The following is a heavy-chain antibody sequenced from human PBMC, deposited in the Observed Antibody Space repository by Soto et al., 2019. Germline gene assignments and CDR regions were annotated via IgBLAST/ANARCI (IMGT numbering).Heavy chain of an antibody. Sequence: QPGGSLRLSCTASGFTFGNYAINWVRQAPGEGLEWVGLIRNQTYSGATEYAASMKGRFTISRDDSKNIAYLQMNSLKTEDSAVYYCTRAESPNIAYFFDYWGQGTLVTVSS. V-gene: IGHV3-49*04. CDR3: TRAESPNIAYFFDY. CDR2: IRNQTYSGAT. CDR1: GFTFGNYA. J-gene: IGHJ4*02.